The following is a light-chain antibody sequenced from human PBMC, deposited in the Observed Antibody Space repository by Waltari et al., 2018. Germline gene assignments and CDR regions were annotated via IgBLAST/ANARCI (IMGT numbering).Light chain of an antibody. CDR3: SSYTTSSAPGV. CDR2: EVS. J-gene: IGLJ1*01. Sequence: QSALTQPASVSGSPGQSITISCSGTDSDVGAYDFVSWYQQHPGKAPHLIICEVSNRRAGIFNRFPSSKAGNTASLTISGLQAEDVADYYCSSYTTSSAPGVFGTGTRVTVL. V-gene: IGLV2-14*01. CDR1: DSDVGAYDF.